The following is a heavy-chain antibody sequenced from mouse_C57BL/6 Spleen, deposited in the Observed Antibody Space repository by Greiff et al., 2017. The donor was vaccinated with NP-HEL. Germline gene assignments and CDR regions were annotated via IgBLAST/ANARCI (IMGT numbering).Heavy chain of an antibody. CDR2: IYPGDGDT. V-gene: IGHV1-82*01. Sequence: VKLMESGPELVKPGASVKISCKASGYAFSSSWMNWVKQRPGKGLEWIGRIYPGDGDTNYNGKFKGKATLTADKSSSTAYMQLSSLTSEDSAVYFCARGEGYYFDYWGQGTTLTVSS. CDR3: ARGEGYYFDY. CDR1: GYAFSSSW. J-gene: IGHJ2*01.